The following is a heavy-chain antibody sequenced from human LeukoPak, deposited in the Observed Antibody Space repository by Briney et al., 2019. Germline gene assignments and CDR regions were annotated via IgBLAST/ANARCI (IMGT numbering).Heavy chain of an antibody. Sequence: GGSLRLSCAASGFAFKNAWMTWVRQAPGKGLEWVGHIKSKSDGGATDYAAAVKGRFSISRDDDSKNTLYLQMNSLKTEDTAMYYCTLRGYSGYDYYWGQGTLVTVSS. V-gene: IGHV3-15*01. CDR2: IKSKSDGGAT. CDR3: TLRGYSGYDYY. D-gene: IGHD5-12*01. CDR1: GFAFKNAW. J-gene: IGHJ4*02.